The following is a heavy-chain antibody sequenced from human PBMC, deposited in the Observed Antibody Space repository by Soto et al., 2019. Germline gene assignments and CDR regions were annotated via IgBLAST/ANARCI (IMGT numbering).Heavy chain of an antibody. Sequence: LRLSCAASGFTFSSYGMHWVRQVTGKSPEWVSTIGIADNTYYAGSVKGRFTISREDARNSVYLQMNSLGAGDTAVYYCTRGGVAPGYGMDVWGQGTTVTVSS. J-gene: IGHJ6*02. V-gene: IGHV3-13*04. CDR2: IGIADNT. CDR3: TRGGVAPGYGMDV. D-gene: IGHD2-21*01. CDR1: GFTFSSYG.